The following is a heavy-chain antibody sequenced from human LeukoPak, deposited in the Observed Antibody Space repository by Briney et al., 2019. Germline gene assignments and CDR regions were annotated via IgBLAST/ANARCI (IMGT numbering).Heavy chain of an antibody. CDR3: ARHRYYNILTDNWFDP. J-gene: IGHJ5*02. V-gene: IGHV4-39*01. D-gene: IGHD3-9*01. CDR1: GCSISSSSYY. Sequence: ASETLSLTCTVSGCSISSSSYYWGWIRQPPGKGLEWIGSMYHSGSTYYNPSLKSRVTTSVDTSKNQFSLELSSVTAADTAVYYCARHRYYNILTDNWFDPWGQGTLVTVSS. CDR2: MYHSGST.